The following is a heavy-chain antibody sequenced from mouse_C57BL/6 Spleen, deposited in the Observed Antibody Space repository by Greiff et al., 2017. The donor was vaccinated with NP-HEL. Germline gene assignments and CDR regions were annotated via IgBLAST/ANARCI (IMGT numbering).Heavy chain of an antibody. V-gene: IGHV1-53*01. CDR2: INPSNGGT. CDR1: GYTFTSYW. CDR3: ARGITAVRAWFAY. D-gene: IGHD1-1*01. Sequence: VQLQQPGTELVKPGASVKLSCKASGYTFTSYWMHWVKQRPGQGLEWIGNINPSNGGTNYNEKFKSKATLTVDKSSSTAYMQLSSLTSEDSAVYYCARGITAVRAWFAYWGQGTLVTVSA. J-gene: IGHJ3*01.